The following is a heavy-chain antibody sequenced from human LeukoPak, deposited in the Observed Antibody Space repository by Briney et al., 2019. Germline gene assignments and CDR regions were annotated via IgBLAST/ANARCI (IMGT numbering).Heavy chain of an antibody. CDR3: ARITYDFWSGYYMPDDP. J-gene: IGHJ5*02. CDR2: ISIYNGNT. Sequence: AASVKVSCKASGYTFTNYGISWVRHAPGQGLEWMGWISIYNGNTDYAQKLRGRVTMTTDTSTSTAYMELRSLRSDDTAVYYCARITYDFWSGYYMPDDPWGQGTQVTVSS. D-gene: IGHD3-3*01. V-gene: IGHV1-18*01. CDR1: GYTFTNYG.